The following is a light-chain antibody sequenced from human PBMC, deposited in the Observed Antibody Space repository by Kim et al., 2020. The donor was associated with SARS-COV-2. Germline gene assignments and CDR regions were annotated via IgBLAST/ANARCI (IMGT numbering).Light chain of an antibody. J-gene: IGKJ2*01. Sequence: DIQMTQSPSSLSASVGDRVTITCRASQGISNYLAWYQQKPGEDPNLLIYAASTLQSGVPSRFSGSGSGTDFTLTITSLQPEDVATYFCQRYNSDPYTFGQGTKLEI. CDR3: QRYNSDPYT. CDR1: QGISNY. V-gene: IGKV1-27*01. CDR2: AAS.